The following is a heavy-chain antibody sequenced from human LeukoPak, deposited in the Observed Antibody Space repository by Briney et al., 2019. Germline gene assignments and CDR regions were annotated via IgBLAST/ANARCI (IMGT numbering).Heavy chain of an antibody. V-gene: IGHV3-30*04. J-gene: IGHJ6*03. CDR2: ISYDGSNK. Sequence: GGSLRLSCAASGFTFSSYAMHWVRQAPGKGLEWVAVISYDGSNKYYADSVKGRFTISRDNSKNTLYLQMNSLRAEDTAVYYCARTGDTGYYMDVWGKGTTVTVSS. CDR1: GFTFSSYA. CDR3: ARTGDTGYYMDV. D-gene: IGHD7-27*01.